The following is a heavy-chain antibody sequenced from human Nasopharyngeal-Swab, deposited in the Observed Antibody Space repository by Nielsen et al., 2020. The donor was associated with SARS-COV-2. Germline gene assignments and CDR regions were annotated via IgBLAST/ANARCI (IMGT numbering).Heavy chain of an antibody. CDR2: ISYDGSNK. D-gene: IGHD6-19*01. J-gene: IGHJ4*02. Sequence: GESLKISCAASGFTFSSYAMHWVRQAPGKGLEWVAVISYDGSNKYYADSVKGRFTISRDNSKNTLYLQMNSLRAEDTAVYYCARARGAVAGSCEYWGQGTLVTVSS. CDR1: GFTFSSYA. V-gene: IGHV3-30-3*01. CDR3: ARARGAVAGSCEY.